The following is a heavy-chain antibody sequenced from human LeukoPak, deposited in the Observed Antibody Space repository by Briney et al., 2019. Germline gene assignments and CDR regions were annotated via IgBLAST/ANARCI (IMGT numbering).Heavy chain of an antibody. D-gene: IGHD1-1*01. Sequence: GGSLRLSCAASGFTFDDYAMHWVRQAPGKGLEWVSGMNWNGNNIAYADSVKGRFTISRDSAKNSLYLQMNSLRPEDTALYYCGKNGSPTIYYLDYWGQGALVTVSS. CDR3: GKNGSPTIYYLDY. CDR2: MNWNGNNI. V-gene: IGHV3-9*01. CDR1: GFTFDDYA. J-gene: IGHJ4*02.